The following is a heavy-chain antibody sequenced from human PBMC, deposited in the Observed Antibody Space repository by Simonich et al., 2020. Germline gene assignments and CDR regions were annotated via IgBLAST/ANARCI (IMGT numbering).Heavy chain of an antibody. CDR3: ASGWDWGFSHMSDY. J-gene: IGHJ4*02. V-gene: IGHV1-2*06. CDR1: GYTFTGYY. D-gene: IGHD7-27*01. Sequence: QVQLVQSGAEVKKPGASVKVSCKASGYTFTGYYMHWVRQAPGQGLGWMGRNNPNSGVTNYAQKFQGRVTMTRDTSISTAYMELSRLRSDDTAVYYCASGWDWGFSHMSDYWGQGTLVTVSS. CDR2: NNPNSGVT.